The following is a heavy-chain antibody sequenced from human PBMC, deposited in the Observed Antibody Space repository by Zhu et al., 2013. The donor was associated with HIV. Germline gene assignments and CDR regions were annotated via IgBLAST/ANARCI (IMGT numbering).Heavy chain of an antibody. J-gene: IGHJ2*01. CDR3: ARDKMRGAPGVSDL. Sequence: HVQLVQSGVEVKRPGASMKLSCQTSGYSFPSHGLSWVRQAPGQGLEWLGWISTYSDDKDYAQKFQGRLTMTTDISTGTVYLELTRLRSDDTGVYYCARDKMRGAPGVSDLWGRGTSVIVSS. CDR2: ISTYSDDK. D-gene: IGHD3-3*01. V-gene: IGHV1-18*04. CDR1: GYSFPSHG.